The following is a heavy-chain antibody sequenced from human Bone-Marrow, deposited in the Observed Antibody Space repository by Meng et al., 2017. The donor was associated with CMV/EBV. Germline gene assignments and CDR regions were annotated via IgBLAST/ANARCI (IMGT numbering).Heavy chain of an antibody. D-gene: IGHD1-26*01. CDR2: ISYDGSNK. CDR3: AREGRYRGGVGFDP. V-gene: IGHV3-30-3*01. Sequence: GGSLKISFAAPGFTFSSYAMHWVRQAPGKGMEGVAVISYDGSNKYYADSVKGRFTISRDNSKNTLYLKMNSLRAEDTAVYYCAREGRYRGGVGFDPWGQGTLVTVSS. J-gene: IGHJ5*02. CDR1: GFTFSSYA.